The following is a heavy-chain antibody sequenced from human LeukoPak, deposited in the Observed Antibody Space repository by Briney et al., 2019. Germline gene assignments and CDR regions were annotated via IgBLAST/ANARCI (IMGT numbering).Heavy chain of an antibody. CDR3: TSIPGD. Sequence: PGGSLRLSCAASGFTFSSYWMHWVRQAPGKGLVWVSRINSDGSSTSYADPVRGRFTVSRDNAKNTLYLQMNSLRAEDTAVYYCTSIPGDWGQGTLVTVSS. J-gene: IGHJ4*02. D-gene: IGHD7-27*01. V-gene: IGHV3-74*01. CDR1: GFTFSSYW. CDR2: INSDGSST.